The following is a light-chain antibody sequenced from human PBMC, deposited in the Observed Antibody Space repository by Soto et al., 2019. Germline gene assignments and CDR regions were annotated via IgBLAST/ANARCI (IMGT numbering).Light chain of an antibody. V-gene: IGKV1-9*01. CDR1: QGISRY. J-gene: IGKJ1*01. CDR2: AAS. Sequence: DVQLTQSPSFLSASVGDRVTITCRASQGISRYLAWFQQKPGKAPKLLIYAASTLESGVPSRFSGSGSGTEFTLTITSLQPEDFAIYYCQQLRSYPQTFGQGTKVEIQ. CDR3: QQLRSYPQT.